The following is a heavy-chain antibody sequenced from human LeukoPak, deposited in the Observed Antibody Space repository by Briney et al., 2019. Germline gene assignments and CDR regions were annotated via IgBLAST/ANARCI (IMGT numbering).Heavy chain of an antibody. V-gene: IGHV3-21*01. CDR1: GGSIISSDY. D-gene: IGHD5-18*01. J-gene: IGHJ4*02. Sequence: ETLSLTCTVSGGSIISSDYHWGWVRQAPGKGLEWVSSISSSSSYIYYADSVKGRFTISRDNAKNSLYLQMNSLRAEDTAVYYCARLRGYSYVSDYWGQGTLVTVSS. CDR2: ISSSSSYI. CDR3: ARLRGYSYVSDY.